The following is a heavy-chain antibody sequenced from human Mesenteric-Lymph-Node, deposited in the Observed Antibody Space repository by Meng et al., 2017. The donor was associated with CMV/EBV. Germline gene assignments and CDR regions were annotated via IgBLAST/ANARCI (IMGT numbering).Heavy chain of an antibody. CDR2: INPNSGDT. CDR3: ARDSGRSGAFDI. J-gene: IGHJ3*02. CDR1: GYSFTGHY. D-gene: IGHD1-26*01. V-gene: IGHV1-2*02. Sequence: ASVKVSCKASGYSFTGHYMHWVRQAPGQGLEWIGWINPNSGDTKYAQKFQGRVTMTRETSISTAYMELSRLKSDDTAVYYCARDSGRSGAFDIWGQGTVVTVSS.